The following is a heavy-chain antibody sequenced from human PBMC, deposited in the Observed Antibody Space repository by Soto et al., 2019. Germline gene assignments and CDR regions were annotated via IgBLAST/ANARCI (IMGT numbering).Heavy chain of an antibody. D-gene: IGHD3-10*01. V-gene: IGHV4-59*01. CDR1: GDPFSSYY. CDR2: IFHTGNT. J-gene: IGHJ4*02. Sequence: TLSLTCTVSGDPFSSYYWTWIRQPPGKRLEWVAYIFHTGNTNYNPSLKSRVTISVDTSKNQFSLKLRSVTPADTAVYYCAALDGALDYWGPGTLVTVSS. CDR3: AALDGALDY.